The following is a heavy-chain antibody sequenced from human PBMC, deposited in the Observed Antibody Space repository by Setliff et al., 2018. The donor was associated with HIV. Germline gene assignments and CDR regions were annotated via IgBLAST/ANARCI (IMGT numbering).Heavy chain of an antibody. D-gene: IGHD2-15*01. CDR2: LSPSGTT. V-gene: IGHV4-34*01. J-gene: IGHJ4*02. Sequence: SETLSLTCTVYGGSFSNYYTNWIRQPPGKGLEWIGELSPSGTTRSNPSLQSRVTISLDTSNNQVSLRLSSVTAADTAVYYCARLGSHCKNAFCPPYWGQGTLVTVLL. CDR1: GGSFSNYY. CDR3: ARLGSHCKNAFCPPY.